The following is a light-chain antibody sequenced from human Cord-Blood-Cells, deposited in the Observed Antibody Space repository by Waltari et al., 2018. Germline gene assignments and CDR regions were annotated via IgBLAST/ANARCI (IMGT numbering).Light chain of an antibody. CDR2: WAS. CDR3: QQYYSTMYT. CDR1: QSVLSSSNNTNY. Sequence: DILITQSPDSLAVSLGACPTISCKSNQSVLSSSNNTNYLAWYQQKLGQHPNLPIYWASTRESGVPGRFSGSGSGTDFTLTISSLQAEDVAVYYCQQYYSTMYTFGQGTKLEIQ. V-gene: IGKV4-1*01. J-gene: IGKJ2*01.